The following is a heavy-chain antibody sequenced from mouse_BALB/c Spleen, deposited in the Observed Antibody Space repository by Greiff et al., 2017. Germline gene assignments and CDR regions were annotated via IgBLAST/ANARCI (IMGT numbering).Heavy chain of an antibody. CDR1: GFNFKDTY. D-gene: IGHD1-1*01. J-gene: IGHJ3*01. CDR3: ARDYGSREFAY. Sequence: EVQLQQSGAELVKPGASVKLSCTASGFNFKDTYMHWVKQRPEQGLEWIGRIDPANGNTKYDPKFQGKATITADTSSNTAYLQLSSLTSEDTAVYYCARDYGSREFAYWGQGTLVTVSA. CDR2: IDPANGNT. V-gene: IGHV14-3*02.